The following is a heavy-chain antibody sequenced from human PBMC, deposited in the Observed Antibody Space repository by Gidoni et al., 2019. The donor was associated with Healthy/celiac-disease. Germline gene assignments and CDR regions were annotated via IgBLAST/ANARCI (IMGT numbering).Heavy chain of an antibody. CDR1: GFTFRSYG. CDR3: AKDVGWFGELHYFDY. J-gene: IGHJ4*02. Sequence: QVQLVESGGGVVQPGRSLRLSCAASGFTFRSYGMHWVRQAPGKGLEWVAVISYDGSNKYYADSVKGRFTISRDNSKNTLYLQMNSLRAEDTAVYYCAKDVGWFGELHYFDYWGQGTLVTVSS. V-gene: IGHV3-30*18. D-gene: IGHD3-10*01. CDR2: ISYDGSNK.